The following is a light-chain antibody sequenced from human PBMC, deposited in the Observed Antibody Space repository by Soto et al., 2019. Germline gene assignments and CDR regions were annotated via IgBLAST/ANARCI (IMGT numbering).Light chain of an antibody. CDR3: QQYNNWPRT. CDR1: QSISSN. CDR2: GAS. V-gene: IGKV3-15*01. J-gene: IGKJ1*01. Sequence: IVMTQSPATLSVSPGERATLSCRASQSISSNLAWYQQTRGQAPRLLIYGASTRATGVPARFSGSGSGTEFTLTISSLQSEDFAVYYCQQYNNWPRTFGQGTKVDIK.